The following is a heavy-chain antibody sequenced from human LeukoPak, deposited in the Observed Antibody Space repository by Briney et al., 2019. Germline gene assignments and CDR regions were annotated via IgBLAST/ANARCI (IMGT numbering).Heavy chain of an antibody. CDR1: GFTFSSYG. CDR2: IRYDGSNK. Sequence: TGGSLRLSCAASGFTFSSYGMYWVRQAPGKGLEWVAFIRYDGSNKYYADSVKGRFTVSRDNSKNTLYLQMKSLRAEDTAVYYCARDFGIAAAGSSFDYWGQGTLVTVSS. CDR3: ARDFGIAAAGSSFDY. V-gene: IGHV3-30*02. D-gene: IGHD6-13*01. J-gene: IGHJ4*02.